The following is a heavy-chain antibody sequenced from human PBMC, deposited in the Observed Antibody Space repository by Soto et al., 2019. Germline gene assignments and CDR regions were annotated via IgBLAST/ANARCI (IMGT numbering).Heavy chain of an antibody. CDR3: VRHGNGTPYYFDF. CDR1: GYKFIGSW. D-gene: IGHD1-1*01. J-gene: IGHJ4*02. V-gene: IGHV5-10-1*03. Sequence: EVQLVQSGAEVKTPGESLTISCKGSGYKFIGSWFSWVRKMPGKGLEWVGRIDPSDSYTSYSPSFQGHVTISVDKSISTAYLQWRSLQASDTAKYYCVRHGNGTPYYFDFWGRGTLVPVSS. CDR2: IDPSDSYT.